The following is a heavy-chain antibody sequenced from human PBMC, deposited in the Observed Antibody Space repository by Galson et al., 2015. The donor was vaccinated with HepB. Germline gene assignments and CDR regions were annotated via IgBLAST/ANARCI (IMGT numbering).Heavy chain of an antibody. V-gene: IGHV1-69*10. CDR2: IIPILGIA. CDR1: GGTFSSYA. Sequence: SVKVSCKASGGTFSSYAISWVRQAPGQGLEWMGGIIPILGIANYAQKFQGRVTITADKSTSTAYMELSSLRSEDTAVYYCASPIAVAGTGNYFDYWGQGTLVTVSS. D-gene: IGHD6-19*01. J-gene: IGHJ4*02. CDR3: ASPIAVAGTGNYFDY.